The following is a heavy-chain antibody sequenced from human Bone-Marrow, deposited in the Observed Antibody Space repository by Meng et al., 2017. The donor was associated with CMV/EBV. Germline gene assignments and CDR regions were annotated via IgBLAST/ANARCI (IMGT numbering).Heavy chain of an antibody. CDR3: ARDLPGTTGSNY. CDR1: GFTVSSDC. D-gene: IGHD1-1*01. J-gene: IGHJ4*02. V-gene: IGHV3-53*01. Sequence: GESLKISCAASGFTVSSDCMSWVRQAPGRGLKWVSVIHSDGNTYYADSVKGRFTISRDNAHNSLYLQMTSLGAEDTAVYYCARDLPGTTGSNYWGQGTLVTVSS. CDR2: IHSDGNT.